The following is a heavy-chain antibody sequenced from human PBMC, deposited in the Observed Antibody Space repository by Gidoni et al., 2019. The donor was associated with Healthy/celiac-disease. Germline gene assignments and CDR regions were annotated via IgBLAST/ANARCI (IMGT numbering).Heavy chain of an antibody. D-gene: IGHD6-13*01. Sequence: QVQLVESGGGVVQPGRSLRLSCAASGFTFSSYGMHWVRQAPGKGLEWVAVISYDGSKKYYADSVKGRFTIARDNSKNTLYLQMNSLRAEDTAVYYCAKPATRYSSSWSNNWGQGTLVTVSS. CDR3: AKPATRYSSSWSNN. CDR1: GFTFSSYG. J-gene: IGHJ4*02. CDR2: ISYDGSKK. V-gene: IGHV3-30*18.